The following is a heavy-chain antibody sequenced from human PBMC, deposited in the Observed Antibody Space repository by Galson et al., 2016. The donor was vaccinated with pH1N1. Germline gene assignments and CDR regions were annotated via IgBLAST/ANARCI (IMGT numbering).Heavy chain of an antibody. CDR1: GFTFSHYS. Sequence: SLRLSCAASGFTFSHYSMNWVRQAPGKGLEWVSTLSSISHYIYYADSVKGRFTVSRDNAKNSFFLQMDSLRADDTAVYYCSRDQSRGNPEAFDYWGQGTLVTVSS. J-gene: IGHJ4*02. V-gene: IGHV3-21*01. D-gene: IGHD2/OR15-2a*01. CDR3: SRDQSRGNPEAFDY. CDR2: LSSISHYI.